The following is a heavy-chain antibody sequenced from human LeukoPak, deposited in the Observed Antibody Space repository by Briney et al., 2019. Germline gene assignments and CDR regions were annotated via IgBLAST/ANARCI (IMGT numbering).Heavy chain of an antibody. CDR3: ARGGTMVRGVIMPPYYYYGMDV. D-gene: IGHD3-10*01. J-gene: IGHJ6*02. V-gene: IGHV1-18*01. CDR2: ISAYNGNT. Sequence: ASVKVSCKASGYTFTSYGISWVRQAPGQGLEWMGWISAYNGNTNYAQKLQGRVTMTTDTSTSTAYMELRSLRSDNTAVYYCARGGTMVRGVIMPPYYYYGMDVWGQGTTVTVSS. CDR1: GYTFTSYG.